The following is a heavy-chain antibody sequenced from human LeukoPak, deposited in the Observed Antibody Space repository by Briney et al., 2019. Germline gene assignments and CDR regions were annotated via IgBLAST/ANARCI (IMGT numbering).Heavy chain of an antibody. J-gene: IGHJ4*02. CDR2: IIPIFGTA. D-gene: IGHD5-18*01. CDR1: GGAFSSYA. Sequence: SVKVSCKASGGAFSSYAISWVRQAPGQGLEWMGRIIPIFGTANYAQKFQGRVTITTDESTSTAYMELSSLRSVDTAVYYCARVDSWDTAMVTLDYWGQGTLVTVSS. V-gene: IGHV1-69*05. CDR3: ARVDSWDTAMVTLDY.